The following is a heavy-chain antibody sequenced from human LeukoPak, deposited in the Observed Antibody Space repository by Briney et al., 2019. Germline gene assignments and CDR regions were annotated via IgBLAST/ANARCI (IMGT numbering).Heavy chain of an antibody. J-gene: IGHJ3*02. CDR1: GFTFSSYE. CDR3: ARGGHHPGIPFDI. Sequence: GGPLRFCCAASGFTFSSYEMNWVRQAPGKGLERVSYISSRGSAIYYADSVKGRFTISNDNAKDSQYLQMNSLTADDTTVYYCARGGHHPGIPFDIWGQGTMVTVSS. V-gene: IGHV3-48*03. CDR2: ISSRGSAI. D-gene: IGHD1-14*01.